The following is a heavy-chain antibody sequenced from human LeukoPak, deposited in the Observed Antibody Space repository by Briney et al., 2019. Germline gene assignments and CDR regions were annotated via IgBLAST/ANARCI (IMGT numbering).Heavy chain of an antibody. J-gene: IGHJ6*03. CDR2: IFPIFGTA. Sequence: SVKVSCKASGGTFSSYAISWVRQAPGQGLEWMGGIFPIFGTANYAQKFQGRVTITTDESTSTAYMELSSLRSEDTAVYYCAREPLYYYGSGYYYYYMDVWGKGTTVTVSS. CDR3: AREPLYYYGSGYYYYYMDV. CDR1: GGTFSSYA. V-gene: IGHV1-69*05. D-gene: IGHD3-10*01.